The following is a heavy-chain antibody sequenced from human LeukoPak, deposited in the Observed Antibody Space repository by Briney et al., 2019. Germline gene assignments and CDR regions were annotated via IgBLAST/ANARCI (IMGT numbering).Heavy chain of an antibody. CDR1: GFTFRNYW. J-gene: IGHJ4*02. V-gene: IGHV3-74*01. Sequence: PGGSLRLSCAASGFTFRNYWMHWVRQAPGKGLVWVSRINNDGSDTIYADSVKGRFTISRDNAKNTLYLQVNSLRAEDTAVYYCVRGLLGPDDYWGQGTLVTVSS. CDR2: INNDGSDT. CDR3: VRGLLGPDDY. D-gene: IGHD1-26*01.